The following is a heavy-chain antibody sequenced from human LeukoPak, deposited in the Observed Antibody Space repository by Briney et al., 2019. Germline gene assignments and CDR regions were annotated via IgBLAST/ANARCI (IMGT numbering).Heavy chain of an antibody. Sequence: SQTLSLTCTVSDGSISTRSYYWSWIRQPAGKGLEWIGRIYNTGSTNYNPSLQSRVTISVDTSKDQFSLNLSSVTAADTAVYYCARDHGISYYYYYMDVWGKGTAVTVSS. CDR3: ARDHGISYYYYYMDV. V-gene: IGHV4-61*02. CDR1: DGSISTRSYY. D-gene: IGHD1-1*01. CDR2: IYNTGST. J-gene: IGHJ6*03.